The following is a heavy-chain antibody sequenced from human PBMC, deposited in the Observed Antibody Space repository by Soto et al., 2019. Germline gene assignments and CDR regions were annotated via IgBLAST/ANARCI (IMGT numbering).Heavy chain of an antibody. CDR3: ARWFGKPGAFRYYFAY. V-gene: IGHV1-8*01. Sequence: ASVKVSCKASGYTFTSYDINWVRQATGQGLEWMGWMNPNSGNTGYAQKFQGRVTMTRNTSISTAYMELSSLRSEDTAVYYCARWFGKPGAFRYYFAYGGRGPRVTASS. CDR2: MNPNSGNT. CDR1: GYTFTSYD. D-gene: IGHD3-16*01. J-gene: IGHJ4*02.